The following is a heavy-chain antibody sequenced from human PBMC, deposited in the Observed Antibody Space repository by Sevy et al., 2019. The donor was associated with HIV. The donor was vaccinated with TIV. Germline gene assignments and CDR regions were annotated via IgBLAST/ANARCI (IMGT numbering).Heavy chain of an antibody. CDR1: GFAFGSHA. V-gene: IGHV3-30-3*01. CDR3: ARDGSDYYGSGSYYRN. D-gene: IGHD3-10*01. CDR2: ISYDGSNK. Sequence: GGSLRLSCAASGFAFGSHAMHWVRQAPGKGLEGGAVISYDGSNKYYADPVKGRFTISRDNSKNTLYLQMNSLRAEDTAVYYCARDGSDYYGSGSYYRNWGQGTLVTVSS. J-gene: IGHJ4*02.